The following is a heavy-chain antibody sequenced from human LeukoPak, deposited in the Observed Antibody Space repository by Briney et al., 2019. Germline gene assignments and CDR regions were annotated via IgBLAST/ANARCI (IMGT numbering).Heavy chain of an antibody. Sequence: SETLSLTCTVSGGSISIYYWSCIRQPPGEGMEWIGYIYYRGRTNYITSLKSRVTISVDTSNNQCSLKLSSVTAADTAVYYGARLLRQHIAVAGIFATWFDPWGQGTLVTVSS. J-gene: IGHJ5*02. D-gene: IGHD6-19*01. CDR3: ARLLRQHIAVAGIFATWFDP. V-gene: IGHV4-59*08. CDR2: IYYRGRT. CDR1: GGSISIYY.